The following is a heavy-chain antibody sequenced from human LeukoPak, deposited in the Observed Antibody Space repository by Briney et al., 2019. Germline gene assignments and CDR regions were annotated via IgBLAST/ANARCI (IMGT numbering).Heavy chain of an antibody. D-gene: IGHD3-16*01. CDR1: GFTFSSYA. CDR2: INQDGSEK. CDR3: ARDATRGGDFDY. J-gene: IGHJ4*02. Sequence: PGGSLRLSCAASGFTFSSYAMTWVRQAPGKGLEWVANINQDGSEKYYVDSVKGRFTFSRDNAKDSLYLQMNSLRAEDTAVYYCARDATRGGDFDYWGQGTLVTVSS. V-gene: IGHV3-7*01.